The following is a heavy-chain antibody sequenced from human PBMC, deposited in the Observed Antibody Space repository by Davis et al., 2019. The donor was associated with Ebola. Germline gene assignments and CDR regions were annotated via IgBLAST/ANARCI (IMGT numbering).Heavy chain of an antibody. CDR2: IIPIFGTA. V-gene: IGHV1-69*13. CDR3: AKPGRKAGAGTAYYYYGMDV. D-gene: IGHD6-13*01. Sequence: SVTVSCKASGGTFSSYAINWVRQAPGQGLEWMGGIIPIFGTANYAQKFQGRVTITADESTSTAYMELSSLRSEDTAVYYCAKPGRKAGAGTAYYYYGMDVWGQGTTVTVSS. J-gene: IGHJ6*02. CDR1: GGTFSSYA.